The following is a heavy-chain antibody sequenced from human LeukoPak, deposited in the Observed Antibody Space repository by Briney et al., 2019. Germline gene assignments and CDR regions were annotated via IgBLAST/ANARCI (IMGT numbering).Heavy chain of an antibody. D-gene: IGHD3-16*01. CDR3: APATLRLGELLPNWFDP. CDR1: GYTFTSFD. V-gene: IGHV1-8*01. CDR2: MNPNSGNT. J-gene: IGHJ5*02. Sequence: ASVKVSCKASGYTFTSFDINWVRQATGQGLEWMGWMNPNSGNTGYAQKFQGRVTITADESTSTAYMELSSLRSEDTAVYYCAPATLRLGELLPNWFDPWGQGTLVTVSS.